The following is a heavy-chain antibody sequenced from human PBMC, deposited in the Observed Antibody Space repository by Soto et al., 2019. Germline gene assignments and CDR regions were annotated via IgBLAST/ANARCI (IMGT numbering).Heavy chain of an antibody. CDR1: GGSFSRYY. CDR2: INHSGST. Sequence: SETLSLPCAVYGGSFSRYYWTWIRQPPGTGLEWIGEINHSGSTNYNPSLKSRVTISVDTSKNQFSLKLTSVTAADTAVYYCAIHKITGLIDYWCQGTLVTGSS. V-gene: IGHV4-34*01. CDR3: AIHKITGLIDY. D-gene: IGHD3-16*01. J-gene: IGHJ4*02.